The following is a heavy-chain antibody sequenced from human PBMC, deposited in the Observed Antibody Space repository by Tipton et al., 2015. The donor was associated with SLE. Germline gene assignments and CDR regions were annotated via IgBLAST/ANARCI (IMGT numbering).Heavy chain of an antibody. J-gene: IGHJ3*02. CDR2: IYHSGST. CDR1: GYSISSGYY. V-gene: IGHV4-38-2*01. D-gene: IGHD1-26*01. Sequence: TLSLTCAVSGYSISSGYYWGWIRQPPGKGLEWIGSIYHSGSTYYNPSLKSRVTISVDTSKNQFSLKLSSVTAADTAVYYCARGGLVGAYGDAFDIWGQGTMVTVSS. CDR3: ARGGLVGAYGDAFDI.